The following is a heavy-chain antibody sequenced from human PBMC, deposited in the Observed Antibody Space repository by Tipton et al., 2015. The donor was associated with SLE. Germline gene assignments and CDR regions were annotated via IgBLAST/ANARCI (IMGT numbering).Heavy chain of an antibody. J-gene: IGHJ4*03. CDR1: GGPISSYY. V-gene: IGHV4-59*12. D-gene: IGHD1-7*01. Sequence: GLVKPSETLSLTCTVSGGPISSYYWHWIRQPPGKGLEWIGYIFYGGDTYYNPSLKSRVIISVDTPKNQFSLKLGSVTAADTAVYYCARVETGTSIRTHFDYWGQGTVVTVSS. CDR2: IFYGGDT. CDR3: ARVETGTSIRTHFDY.